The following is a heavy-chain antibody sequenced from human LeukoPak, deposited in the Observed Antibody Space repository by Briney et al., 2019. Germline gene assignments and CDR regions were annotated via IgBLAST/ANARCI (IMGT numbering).Heavy chain of an antibody. CDR3: TSLRFDY. CDR1: GFTFSSYD. CDR2: ISNSGGYT. Sequence: PGGSLRLSCAASGFTFSSYDINWVRQAPGKGLEWVSGISNSGGYTYYADSVKGRFTISRDNSRNTVYLLMNSLRGEDTAVYYCTSLRFDYWGQGTLVTVSS. J-gene: IGHJ4*02. V-gene: IGHV3-23*01.